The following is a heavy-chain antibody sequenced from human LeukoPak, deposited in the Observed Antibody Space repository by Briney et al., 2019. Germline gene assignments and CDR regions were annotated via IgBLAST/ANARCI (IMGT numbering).Heavy chain of an antibody. CDR3: ARDLIVYGSGSYFDY. D-gene: IGHD3-10*01. J-gene: IGHJ4*02. CDR2: INVGNGNT. CDR1: GYTFTSYY. Sequence: GASVKVSCKASGYTFTSYYMHWVRQAPGQGLEWMAWINVGNGNTKYSQNFQGRLTITTDTSASTAYMELSSLRSEDTALYFCARDLIVYGSGSYFDYWGQGTLVTVSS. V-gene: IGHV1-3*01.